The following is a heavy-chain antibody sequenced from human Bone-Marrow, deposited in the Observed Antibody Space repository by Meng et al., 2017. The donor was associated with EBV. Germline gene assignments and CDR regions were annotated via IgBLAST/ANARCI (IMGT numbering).Heavy chain of an antibody. CDR3: AGMGY. CDR2: INPNSGNT. V-gene: IGHV1-8*01. J-gene: IGHJ4*02. Sequence: QVQRVQAGAEVKKPGASVKVSCRTSGYTFSSYDVNWVRQAPGQGPEWMGWINPNSGNTGFAQKIQGRVSMTWDTYTSTAYMELRNLRSEDTAVYYCAGMGYWGQGTLVTVSS. CDR1: GYTFSSYD.